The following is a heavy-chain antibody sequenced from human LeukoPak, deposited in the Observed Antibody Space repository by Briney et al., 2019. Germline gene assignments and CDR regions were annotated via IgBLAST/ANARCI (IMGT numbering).Heavy chain of an antibody. CDR2: IYHSGST. CDR3: ANAPSSSHAFDI. V-gene: IGHV4-38-2*01. J-gene: IGHJ3*02. CDR1: GYSISSGYY. Sequence: SETLSLTCAVSGYSISSGYYWGWIRQPPGKGLEWVGSIYHSGSTYYYPPLKSGVTILVVTSKNQFSLKLSSVTAADTAVYYGANAPSSSHAFDIWGQGTMVTVSS. D-gene: IGHD6-6*01.